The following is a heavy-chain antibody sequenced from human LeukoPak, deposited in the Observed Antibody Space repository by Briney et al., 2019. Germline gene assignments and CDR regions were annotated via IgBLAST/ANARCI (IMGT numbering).Heavy chain of an antibody. CDR3: ATNLNPEHYYYGMDV. Sequence: GGSLRLSCAASGFTFSSYAMHWVRQAPGKGLEWVAVISYDGSNKYYADSVKGRFTISRDNSKNTLYLQMNSLRAEDTAVYYCATNLNPEHYYYGMDVWGQGTTVTVSS. CDR2: ISYDGSNK. D-gene: IGHD2-8*01. CDR1: GFTFSSYA. J-gene: IGHJ6*02. V-gene: IGHV3-30*04.